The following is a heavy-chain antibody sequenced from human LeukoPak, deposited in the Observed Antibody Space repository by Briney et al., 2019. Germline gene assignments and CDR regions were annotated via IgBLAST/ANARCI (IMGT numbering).Heavy chain of an antibody. J-gene: IGHJ4*02. CDR3: ARLGSSGWYDLYYFDY. D-gene: IGHD6-19*01. Sequence: SETLSLTCAVYGGSFSGYYWSWIRQPPGKGLEWIGEINHSGSTNYNPSLKSRVTISVDTSKNQFSLKLSSATAADTAVYYCARLGSSGWYDLYYFDYWGQGTLVTVSS. CDR1: GGSFSGYY. V-gene: IGHV4-34*01. CDR2: INHSGST.